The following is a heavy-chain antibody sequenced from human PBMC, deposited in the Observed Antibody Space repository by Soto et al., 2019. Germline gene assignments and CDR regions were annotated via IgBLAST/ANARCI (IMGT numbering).Heavy chain of an antibody. CDR1: GGSISSGGYY. D-gene: IGHD2-15*01. CDR2: IYYSGST. V-gene: IGHV4-31*03. Sequence: QGQLQESGPGLVKPSQTLSLTCTVSGGSISSGGYYWSWIRQPPGKGLEWIGHIYYSGSTYYNPTLKSRVTIAVDTSKNQFSLKLSSVTAADTAVYYCAREPVAYYFYGMDVWGQGTTVTVSS. J-gene: IGHJ6*02. CDR3: AREPVAYYFYGMDV.